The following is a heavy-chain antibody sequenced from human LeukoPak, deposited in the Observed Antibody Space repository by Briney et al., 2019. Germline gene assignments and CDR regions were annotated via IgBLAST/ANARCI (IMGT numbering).Heavy chain of an antibody. CDR1: GFTFSSYA. Sequence: GGSLRLSCAASGFTFSSYAMSWVRQAPGKGLEWVSAISGSGGSTYYADSVKGRFTISRDNSKNTLYLQMNSLRAEDTAVYYCARGVAAAGALLHDAFDVWGQGTMVTVSS. CDR3: ARGVAAAGALLHDAFDV. CDR2: ISGSGGST. D-gene: IGHD6-13*01. J-gene: IGHJ3*01. V-gene: IGHV3-23*01.